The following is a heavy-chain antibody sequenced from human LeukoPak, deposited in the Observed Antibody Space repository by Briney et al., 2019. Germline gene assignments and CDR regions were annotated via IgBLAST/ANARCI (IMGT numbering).Heavy chain of an antibody. CDR2: IYYSGST. J-gene: IGHJ4*02. D-gene: IGHD6-19*01. Sequence: SQTLSLTCTVSGGSISNYYWSWIRQPPGKGLEWIAYIYYSGSTNYNPSLKSRVAISVDTSKNHFSLKLSSVPAADTAIYYCTRHRGSGFDYWGQGTLVTVSS. V-gene: IGHV4-59*08. CDR1: GGSISNYY. CDR3: TRHRGSGFDY.